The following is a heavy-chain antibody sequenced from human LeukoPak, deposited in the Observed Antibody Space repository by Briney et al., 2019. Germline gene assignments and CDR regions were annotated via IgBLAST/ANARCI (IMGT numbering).Heavy chain of an antibody. CDR3: ARFRRGSSSWD. D-gene: IGHD6-13*01. J-gene: IGHJ4*02. V-gene: IGHV4-31*03. Sequence: NSSETLSLTCSVSGGSISSGGYYWSWIRQHPGKGLEWIGYIYYSGSTYYNPSLKSRVTISVDTSKNQFSLKLSSVTAADTAVYYCARFRRGSSSWDWGQGTLVTVSS. CDR2: IYYSGST. CDR1: GGSISSGGYY.